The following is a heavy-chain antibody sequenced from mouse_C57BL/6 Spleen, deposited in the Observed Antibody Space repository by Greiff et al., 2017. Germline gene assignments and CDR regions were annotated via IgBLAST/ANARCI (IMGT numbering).Heavy chain of an antibody. CDR1: GYTFTSYW. V-gene: IGHV1-50*01. CDR3: ARNYYSNYYAMDY. D-gene: IGHD2-5*01. CDR2: IDPSDSYT. J-gene: IGHJ4*01. Sequence: VQLQQPGAELVKPGASVKLSCKASGYTFTSYWMQWVKQRPGQGLEWIGEIDPSDSYTNYNQKFKGKATLTVDTSSSTAYMQLSSLTSEDSAVYYCARNYYSNYYAMDYWGQGTSVTVSS.